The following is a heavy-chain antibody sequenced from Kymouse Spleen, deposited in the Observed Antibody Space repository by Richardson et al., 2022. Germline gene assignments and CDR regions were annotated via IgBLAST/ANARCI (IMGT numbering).Heavy chain of an antibody. CDR1: GYTFTSYG. D-gene: IGHD3-9*01. CDR3: ARDHYDILTGYYDWFDP. V-gene: IGHV1-18*01. CDR2: ISAYNGNT. J-gene: IGHJ5*02. Sequence: QVQLVQSGAEVKKPGASVKVSCKASGYTFTSYGISWVRQAPGQGLEWMGWISAYNGNTNYAQKLQGRVTMTTDTSTSTAYMELRSLRSDDTAVYYCARDHYDILTGYYDWFDPWGQGTLVTVSS.